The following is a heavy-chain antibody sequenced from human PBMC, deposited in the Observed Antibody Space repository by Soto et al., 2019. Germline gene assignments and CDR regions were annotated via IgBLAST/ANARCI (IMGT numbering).Heavy chain of an antibody. Sequence: GESLKISCKGSGYSFTSYWIGWVRQMPGKGLEWMGIIYPGDSDTRYSPSFQGQVTISADKSISTAYLQWSSLKASDTAMYYCARLKYQLLSNDYYYYMDVWGKGTTVTVSS. J-gene: IGHJ6*03. D-gene: IGHD2-2*01. V-gene: IGHV5-51*01. CDR1: GYSFTSYW. CDR3: ARLKYQLLSNDYYYYMDV. CDR2: IYPGDSDT.